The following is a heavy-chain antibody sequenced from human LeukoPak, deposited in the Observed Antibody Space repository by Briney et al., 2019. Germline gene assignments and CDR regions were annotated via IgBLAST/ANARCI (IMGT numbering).Heavy chain of an antibody. V-gene: IGHV3-23*01. J-gene: IGHJ6*02. CDR3: ARGLGGVVITFYYGMDV. D-gene: IGHD3-22*01. CDR1: GFTFSSYA. Sequence: PGGSLRLSCAASGFTFSSYAMSWVRQAPGKGLEWVSAISGSGGSTYYADSVKGRFTISRDNAKNSLYLQMNSLRAEDTAVYYCARGLGGVVITFYYGMDVWGQGTTVTVSS. CDR2: ISGSGGST.